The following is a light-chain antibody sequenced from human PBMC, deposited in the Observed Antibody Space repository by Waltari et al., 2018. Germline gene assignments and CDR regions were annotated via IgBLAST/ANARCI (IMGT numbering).Light chain of an antibody. J-gene: IGLJ2*01. CDR2: EVN. CDR1: SSDVGAYNY. V-gene: IGLV2-8*01. Sequence: QSALTQPPSASGSPGQSVTISCTGTSSDVGAYNYVSWYQQHPGKAPKLMIHEVNKRPSGVPDRFAGSKSGNSASLTVSGLQAEDEAEYYCSSYAGSNNLFGGGTKLTVL. CDR3: SSYAGSNNL.